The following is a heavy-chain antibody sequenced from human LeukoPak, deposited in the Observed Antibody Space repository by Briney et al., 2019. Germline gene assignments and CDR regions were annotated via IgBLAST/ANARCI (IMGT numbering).Heavy chain of an antibody. J-gene: IGHJ4*02. Sequence: GGSLRLSCAASGFTFSNYAMIWVRQAPGKGLEWVSALSGSGATTYYADSVKGRFTISRDNAKNSLYLQMNSLRAEDTAVYYCARGPVSSSGFFGYWGQGTLVTVSS. CDR3: ARGPVSSSGFFGY. D-gene: IGHD6-19*01. CDR2: LSGSGATT. V-gene: IGHV3-23*01. CDR1: GFTFSNYA.